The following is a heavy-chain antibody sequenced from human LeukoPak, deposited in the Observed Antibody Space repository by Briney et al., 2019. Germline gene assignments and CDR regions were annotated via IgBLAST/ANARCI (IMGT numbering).Heavy chain of an antibody. CDR2: ISSSSTYI. V-gene: IGHV3-21*01. Sequence: PGGSLRLSCAASGFTFSSYSMNWVRQAPGKGLEWVSSISSSSTYIHYADSVKGRFTISRDNAKNTLYLQMNSLRAEDTAVYYCASPTRHYYDSSGYLRWGQGTLVTVSS. J-gene: IGHJ4*02. CDR1: GFTFSSYS. CDR3: ASPTRHYYDSSGYLR. D-gene: IGHD3-22*01.